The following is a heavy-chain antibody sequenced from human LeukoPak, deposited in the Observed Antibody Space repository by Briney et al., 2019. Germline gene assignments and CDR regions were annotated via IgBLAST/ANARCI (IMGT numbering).Heavy chain of an antibody. V-gene: IGHV3-7*01. Sequence: GGSLRLSCAASGFTFSRYWMSWVRQAPGKGLEWVANIKQDGSEKDYVDSVKGRFTVSRDNSKNTLYLQMGSLRAEDMAVYYCARRFAAQLAFVDVWGKGTTVTISS. CDR2: IKQDGSEK. CDR3: ARRFAAQLAFVDV. D-gene: IGHD3-3*02. CDR1: GFTFSRYW. J-gene: IGHJ6*04.